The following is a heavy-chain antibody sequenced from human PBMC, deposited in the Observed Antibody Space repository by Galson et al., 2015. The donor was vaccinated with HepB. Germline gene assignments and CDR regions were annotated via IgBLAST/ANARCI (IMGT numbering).Heavy chain of an antibody. CDR3: ARDLGYCSSTSCYMVYYYYMDV. CDR1: GYTFTSYY. CDR2: INPSGGST. V-gene: IGHV1-46*01. Sequence: SVKVSCKASGYTFTSYYMHWVRQAPGQGLEWMGIINPSGGSTSYAQKFQGRVTMTRDTSTSTVYMELSSLRSEDTAVYYCARDLGYCSSTSCYMVYYYYMDVWGKGTTVTVSS. J-gene: IGHJ6*03. D-gene: IGHD2-2*02.